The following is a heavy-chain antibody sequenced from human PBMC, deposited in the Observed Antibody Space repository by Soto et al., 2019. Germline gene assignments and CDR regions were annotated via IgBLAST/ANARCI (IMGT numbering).Heavy chain of an antibody. CDR1: GFTFSNYW. D-gene: IGHD1-26*01. CDR3: ATSKVGVSNGPTTY. J-gene: IGHJ4*02. V-gene: IGHV3-74*01. CDR2: MNSDGSNT. Sequence: EVQLVESGGALVQPGGSLRLSCAASGFTFSNYWMHWVRQAPGKGLVWISRMNSDGSNTVYADAVKGLFTISRDNAKNTLYLQMNSLIVEDTAVYYCATSKVGVSNGPTTYWGQGTLVTVSS.